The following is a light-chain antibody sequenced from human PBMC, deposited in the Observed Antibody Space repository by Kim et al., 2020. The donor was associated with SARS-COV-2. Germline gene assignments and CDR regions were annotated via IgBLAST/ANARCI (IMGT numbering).Light chain of an antibody. Sequence: DIQMTQSPSSLSASVGDRVTITCRASQSISSYLNWYQQKPGKAPSLLIYTASSLHSGVPSRFSGSGSETDFTLTISSLQPEDSATYYCQQSYSTLTFGGGTKVDIK. CDR3: QQSYSTLT. J-gene: IGKJ4*01. CDR1: QSISSY. CDR2: TAS. V-gene: IGKV1-39*01.